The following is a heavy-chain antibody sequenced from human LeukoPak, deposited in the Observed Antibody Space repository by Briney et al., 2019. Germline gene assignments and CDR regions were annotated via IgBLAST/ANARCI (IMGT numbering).Heavy chain of an antibody. CDR2: IYCSGST. J-gene: IGHJ4*02. D-gene: IGHD3-22*01. CDR1: GGSISSYY. CDR3: ARKYDSSGYYLG. Sequence: PSETLSLTCTVSGGSISSYYWSWIRQPPGKGLEWIGYIYCSGSTNYNPSLKSRVTISVDTSKNQFSLKLSSVTAADTAVYYCARKYDSSGYYLGWGQGTLVTVSS. V-gene: IGHV4-59*01.